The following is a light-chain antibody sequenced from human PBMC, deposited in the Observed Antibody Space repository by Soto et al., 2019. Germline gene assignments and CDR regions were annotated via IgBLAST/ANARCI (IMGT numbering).Light chain of an antibody. CDR2: RNN. CDR3: AAWDDSLSGVV. CDR1: SSNIGSNY. V-gene: IGLV1-47*01. J-gene: IGLJ2*01. Sequence: QSVLTQPPSASGTPGQRFTISCSGSSSNIGSNYVYWYQQLPGTAPKLLIYRNNQRPSGVPVRFSGSKSGTSASLAISGLRSEEEADYYCAAWDDSLSGVVFGGGTQLTVL.